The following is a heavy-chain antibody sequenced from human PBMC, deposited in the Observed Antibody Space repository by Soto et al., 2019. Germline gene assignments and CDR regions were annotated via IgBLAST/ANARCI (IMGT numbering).Heavy chain of an antibody. V-gene: IGHV3-30-3*01. CDR1: GFSFTSYA. D-gene: IGHD6-6*01. Sequence: QVQLVESGGGVVQPGRSLRLSCAASGFSFTSYALHWVRQAPGKGLEWLAVVANDGITTFYTNSVKGRFTISRDNSESTVYLQSNSLSVDDTAVYHCARSHTSSSGEALDYWGQGTLVTVSS. CDR2: VANDGITT. J-gene: IGHJ4*02. CDR3: ARSHTSSSGEALDY.